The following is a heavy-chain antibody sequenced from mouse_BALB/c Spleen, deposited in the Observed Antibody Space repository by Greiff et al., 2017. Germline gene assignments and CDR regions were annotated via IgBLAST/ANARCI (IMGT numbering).Heavy chain of an antibody. V-gene: IGHV5-4*02. CDR3: ARVLYYYGSRPYYAMDY. D-gene: IGHD1-1*01. Sequence: EVKLMESGGGLVKPGGSLKLSCAASGFTFSDYYMYWVRQTPEKRLEWVATISDGGSYTYYPDSVKGRFTISRDNDKNNLYLQMSSLKSEDTAMYYCARVLYYYGSRPYYAMDYWGQGTSVTVSS. CDR2: ISDGGSYT. CDR1: GFTFSDYY. J-gene: IGHJ4*01.